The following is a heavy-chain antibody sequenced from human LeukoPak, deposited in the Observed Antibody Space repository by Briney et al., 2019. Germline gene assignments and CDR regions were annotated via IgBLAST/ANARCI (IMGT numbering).Heavy chain of an antibody. V-gene: IGHV3-23*01. Sequence: PGGSLRLSCAASGLTFINYDMNWVRQAPGKGLEWVSAISGSGGSTYYTDSVKGRFTISRDNFKNTLYLQMNTLRAEDTAIYYCAKRISGYSSSWYYMDVWGKGTTVTISS. J-gene: IGHJ6*03. D-gene: IGHD6-13*01. CDR3: AKRISGYSSSWYYMDV. CDR1: GLTFINYD. CDR2: ISGSGGST.